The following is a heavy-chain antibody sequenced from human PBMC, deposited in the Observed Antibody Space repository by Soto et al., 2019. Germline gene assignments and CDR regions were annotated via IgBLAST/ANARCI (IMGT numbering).Heavy chain of an antibody. D-gene: IGHD2-2*01. V-gene: IGHV3-9*01. CDR2: ISWNSGSI. Sequence: EVQLVESGGGLVQPGRSLRLSCAASGFTFYDYAMHWVRQAPGKGLEWVSGISWNSGSIAYADSVKGRFTISRDNAKNSLYQQMNSLRPEDTALYYCAKVSVAMPFWYFDFWGQGTLVTVSS. CDR1: GFTFYDYA. CDR3: AKVSVAMPFWYFDF. J-gene: IGHJ4*02.